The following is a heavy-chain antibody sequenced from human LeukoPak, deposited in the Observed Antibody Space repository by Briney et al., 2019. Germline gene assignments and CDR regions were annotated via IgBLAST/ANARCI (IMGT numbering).Heavy chain of an antibody. J-gene: IGHJ5*02. Sequence: ASVKVSCKASGYTFTGYYMHWVRQAPGQGLEWMGWINPNSGTTNYAQKFRGRVTMTRDTSINTAYMELSRLTSDDTAFYYCAKEGDGVDPWGQGAPVTVSS. V-gene: IGHV1-2*02. CDR3: AKEGDGVDP. CDR1: GYTFTGYY. D-gene: IGHD3-16*01. CDR2: INPNSGTT.